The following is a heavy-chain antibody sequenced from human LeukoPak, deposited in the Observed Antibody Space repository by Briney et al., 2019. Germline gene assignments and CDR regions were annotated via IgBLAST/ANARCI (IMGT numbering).Heavy chain of an antibody. J-gene: IGHJ1*01. Sequence: RGSLRLSCAASGFTVSSNYMSWVRQAPGKGLEWVSVIYSGGSTYYADSVKGRFTTPRDISKNTLYLQMNSLRAEDTAVYYCASVNGDGAEYFQHWGQGTLVTVSS. D-gene: IGHD2-21*01. V-gene: IGHV3-53*01. CDR2: IYSGGST. CDR3: ASVNGDGAEYFQH. CDR1: GFTVSSNY.